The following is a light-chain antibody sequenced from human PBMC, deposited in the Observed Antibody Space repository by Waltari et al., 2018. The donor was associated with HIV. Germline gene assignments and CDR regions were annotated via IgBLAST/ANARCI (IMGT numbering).Light chain of an antibody. V-gene: IGLV1-51*01. CDR1: TSNIGKNF. CDR3: QTWDSGLNAIV. Sequence: QSLLTQPPSVSAAPGQQVTISCSGNTSNIGKNFVSWYRHAPGAAPKLLIFENDHRAAGIPDRFSASTFGASAFLTITALQGDDEADYYCQTWDSGLNAIVFGDGTKLTVL. CDR2: END. J-gene: IGLJ2*01.